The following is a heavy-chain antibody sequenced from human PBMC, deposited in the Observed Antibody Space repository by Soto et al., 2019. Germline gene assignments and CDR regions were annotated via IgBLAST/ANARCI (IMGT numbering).Heavy chain of an antibody. CDR1: GFTFSSYG. D-gene: IGHD3-22*01. CDR3: ARAGYDDSSGYYGWYFAL. J-gene: IGHJ2*01. CDR2: IWYDGSTK. V-gene: IGHV3-33*01. Sequence: QVQLVESGGGVVQPGRSLRLSCAASGFTFSSYGMHWVRQAPGKGLEWGAGIWYDGSTKYYADSVKGRFTISRDNSKNTLYRQRTSLGAEDTAVYYRARAGYDDSSGYYGWYFALWGRGTLVPVSS.